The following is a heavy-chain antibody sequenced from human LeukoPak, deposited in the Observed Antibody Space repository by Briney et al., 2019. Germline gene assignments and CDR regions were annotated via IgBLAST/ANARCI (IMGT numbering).Heavy chain of an antibody. J-gene: IGHJ5*02. V-gene: IGHV4-31*03. CDR3: ATYGSGSYRFDP. CDR2: IHHSGST. Sequence: TLSLTCTVSGGSISSGNYYWSWIRQHPGKGLEWIGYIHHSGSTYYNPSLKSRVIISVDTSKYQFSLKLNSVTAADTAVYYCATYGSGSYRFDPWGQGTLVTVSS. D-gene: IGHD3-10*01. CDR1: GGSISSGNYY.